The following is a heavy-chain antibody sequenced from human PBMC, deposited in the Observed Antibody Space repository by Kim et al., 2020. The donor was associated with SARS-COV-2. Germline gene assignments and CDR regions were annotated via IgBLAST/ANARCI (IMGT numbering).Heavy chain of an antibody. CDR3: ARHGGSSSYPFDY. V-gene: IGHV5-10-1*01. D-gene: IGHD6-6*01. CDR1: GYSFTSYW. Sequence: GESLKISCKGSGYSFTSYWISWVRQMPGKGLEWMGRIDPSDSYTNYSPSFQGHVTISADKSISTAYLQWSSLKASDTAMYYCARHGGSSSYPFDYWGQGTLVTVSS. J-gene: IGHJ4*02. CDR2: IDPSDSYT.